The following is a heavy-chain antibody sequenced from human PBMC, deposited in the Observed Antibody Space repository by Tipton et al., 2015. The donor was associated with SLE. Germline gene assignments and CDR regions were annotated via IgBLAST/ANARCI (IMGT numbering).Heavy chain of an antibody. V-gene: IGHV4-59*01. J-gene: IGHJ4*02. Sequence: TLSLTCIVSGGSINDYYWGWIRQSPGKGLEWIASIYDSGSNYNPPLKNRVTISLDTSKSQFSLRLTPVTAADTAVYYCTGVGSGPGTDYWGQGTLVTVSS. D-gene: IGHD6-13*01. CDR3: TGVGSGPGTDY. CDR1: GGSINDYY. CDR2: IYDSGS.